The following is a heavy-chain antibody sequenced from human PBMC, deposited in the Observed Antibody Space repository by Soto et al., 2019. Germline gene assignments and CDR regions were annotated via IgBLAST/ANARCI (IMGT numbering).Heavy chain of an antibody. CDR3: ARAPLYSGNYLMGKTV. CDR1: GYTFTNYG. V-gene: IGHV1-18*01. Sequence: QVQLVQSGAEVKKPGASVKVSCKASGYTFTNYGISWVRQAPGQGLEWMGWISAYNGNTNYAQKLQGRVTMTTDTSTSTDYMELRSLRSDDTAVYYCARAPLYSGNYLMGKTVWGQGTLVTVSS. J-gene: IGHJ4*02. CDR2: ISAYNGNT. D-gene: IGHD1-26*01.